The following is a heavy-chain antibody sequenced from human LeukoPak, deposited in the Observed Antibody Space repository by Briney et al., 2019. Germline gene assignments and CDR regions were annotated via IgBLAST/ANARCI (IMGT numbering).Heavy chain of an antibody. CDR1: GGSISSYY. V-gene: IGHV4-59*01. CDR3: ARDRGPLDYYYGMDV. Sequence: XETLSLTCTVSGGSISSYYWSWIRQPPGKGLEWIGYIYYSGSTNYNPSLKSRVTISVDTSKNQFSLKLSSVTAADTAVYYCARDRGPLDYYYGMDVWGQGTTVTVSS. D-gene: IGHD3-10*01. CDR2: IYYSGST. J-gene: IGHJ6*02.